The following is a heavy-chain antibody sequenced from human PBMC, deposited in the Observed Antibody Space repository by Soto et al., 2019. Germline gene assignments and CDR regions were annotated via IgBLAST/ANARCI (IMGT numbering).Heavy chain of an antibody. J-gene: IGHJ4*02. CDR3: ASGELYYYDTFDC. CDR1: GFTFSSYW. CDR2: INIDGTTT. D-gene: IGHD3-22*01. V-gene: IGHV3-74*01. Sequence: LSLSCGASGFTFSSYWMHWVRHAPGKGLVWVSRINIDGTTTNYADSVKGRFTISRDNAKNTVYLQMNSLRAEDTAVYYCASGELYYYDTFDCWGQGALVTVSS.